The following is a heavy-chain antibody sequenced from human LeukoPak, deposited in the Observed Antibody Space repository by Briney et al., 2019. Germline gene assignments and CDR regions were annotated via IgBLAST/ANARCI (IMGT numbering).Heavy chain of an antibody. CDR3: ARDEDYGDYSIDY. D-gene: IGHD4-17*01. Sequence: GGSLRLSCAASGFTFSSYSMNWVRQAPGKGLEWVSSISSSSSYIYYADSVKGRFTISRDNAKNSLYLQMNSLRAEDTAVYYCARDEDYGDYSIDYWGQGTLATVSS. J-gene: IGHJ4*02. CDR2: ISSSSSYI. CDR1: GFTFSSYS. V-gene: IGHV3-21*01.